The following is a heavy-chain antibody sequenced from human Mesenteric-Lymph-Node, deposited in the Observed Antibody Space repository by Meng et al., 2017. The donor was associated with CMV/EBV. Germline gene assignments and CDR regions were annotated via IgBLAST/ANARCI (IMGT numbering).Heavy chain of an antibody. CDR3: AKDLDSGSYYDYYYGMDV. V-gene: IGHV3-23*01. CDR1: TFSSYA. CDR2: ISGSGGST. Sequence: TFSSYAMSWVRQAPGKGLEWVSAISGSGGSTYYADSVKGRFTISRDNSKNTLYLQMNSLRAEDTAVYYCAKDLDSGSYYDYYYGMDVWGQGTTVTVSS. J-gene: IGHJ6*02. D-gene: IGHD1-26*01.